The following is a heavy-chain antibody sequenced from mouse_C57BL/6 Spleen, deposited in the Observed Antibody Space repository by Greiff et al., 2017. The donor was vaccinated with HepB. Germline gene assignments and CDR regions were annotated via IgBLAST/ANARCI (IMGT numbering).Heavy chain of an antibody. J-gene: IGHJ1*03. Sequence: DVHLVESGGGLVQPGGSMKLSCVASGFTFSNYWMNWVRQSPEKGLEWVAQIRLKSDNYATHYAESVKGRFTISRDDSKSSVYLQMNNLRAEDTGIYYCTGSTPYWYFDVWGTGTTVTVSS. CDR1: GFTFSNYW. CDR2: IRLKSDNYAT. CDR3: TGSTPYWYFDV. V-gene: IGHV6-3*01. D-gene: IGHD5-1*01.